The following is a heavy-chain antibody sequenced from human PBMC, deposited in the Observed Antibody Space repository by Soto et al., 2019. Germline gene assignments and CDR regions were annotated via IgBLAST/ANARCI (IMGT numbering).Heavy chain of an antibody. CDR1: GFTFSSYG. CDR2: ISYDGSNK. D-gene: IGHD3-10*01. J-gene: IGHJ4*02. CDR3: AKEASGKDIWFGELLPDY. Sequence: QVQLVESGGGVVQPGRSLRLSCAASGFTFSSYGMHWVRQAPGKGLEWEAVISYDGSNKYYADSVKGRFTISRDNSKNTLYLQMNSLRAEDTAVYYCAKEASGKDIWFGELLPDYWGQGTLVTVSS. V-gene: IGHV3-30*18.